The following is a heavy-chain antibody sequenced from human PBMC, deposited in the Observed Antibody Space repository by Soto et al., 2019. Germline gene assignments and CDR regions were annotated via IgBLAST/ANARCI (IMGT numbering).Heavy chain of an antibody. V-gene: IGHV4-39*07. J-gene: IGHJ4*02. D-gene: IGHD6-19*01. CDR2: IYYSGST. CDR1: GGSISSSSYY. CDR3: ARSSGWRFDS. Sequence: PSETLSLTCTVSGGSISSSSYYWGWIRQPPGKGLEWIGNIYYSGSTYYNPSLKSRVTISVDTSKNQFSLKLSSVTAADTAVYYCARSSGWRFDSWGQGTLVTVSS.